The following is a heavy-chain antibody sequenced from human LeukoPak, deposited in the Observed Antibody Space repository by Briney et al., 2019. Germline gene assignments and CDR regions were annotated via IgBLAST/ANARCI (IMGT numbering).Heavy chain of an antibody. CDR2: ISGSGGST. D-gene: IGHD2-2*01. CDR3: AKCKVYCSSTSCYYYGMDV. Sequence: PGGSLRLSCAASGFTFSSYAMSWGRQAPGKGLEWVSAISGSGGSTYYADSVKGWFAISRENSKSTLYVQMNSLRAEDMDVYYCAKCKVYCSSTSCYYYGMDVWGQGTTVTVSS. J-gene: IGHJ6*02. V-gene: IGHV3-23*01. CDR1: GFTFSSYA.